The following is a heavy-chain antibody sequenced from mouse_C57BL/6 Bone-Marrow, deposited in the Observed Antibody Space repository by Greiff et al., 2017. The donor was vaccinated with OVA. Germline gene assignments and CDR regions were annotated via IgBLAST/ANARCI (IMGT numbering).Heavy chain of an antibody. Sequence: EVKLVESGEGLVKPGGSLKLSCAASGFTFSSYAMSWVRQTPEKRLEWVGYISSGGDYIYYADTVKGRFTISRDNARNTLYQQMSSLKSEDTAMYDGTNDPRPVTTVFDYWGQGTTLTVSS. J-gene: IGHJ2*01. D-gene: IGHD1-1*01. CDR3: TNDPRPVTTVFDY. CDR1: GFTFSSYA. V-gene: IGHV5-9-1*02. CDR2: ISSGGDYI.